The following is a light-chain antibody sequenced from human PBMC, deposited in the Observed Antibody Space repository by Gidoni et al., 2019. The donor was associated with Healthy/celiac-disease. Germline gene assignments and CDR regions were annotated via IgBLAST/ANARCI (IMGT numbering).Light chain of an antibody. CDR2: AAS. Sequence: DVQMTQYPSSLSASVGDRVTITCRASQSISSYLNWYQQKPVKAPKLLIYAASSLQSGVPSRFSGSGSGTDFTLTISSLQPEYFATYYCQQSYSTPLTFGPGTKVDIK. J-gene: IGKJ3*01. CDR1: QSISSY. CDR3: QQSYSTPLT. V-gene: IGKV1-39*01.